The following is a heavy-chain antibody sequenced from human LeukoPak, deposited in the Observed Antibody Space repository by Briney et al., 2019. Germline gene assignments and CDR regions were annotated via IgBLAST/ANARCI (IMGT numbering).Heavy chain of an antibody. J-gene: IGHJ4*02. CDR3: ARGTIIAH. V-gene: IGHV3-23*01. Sequence: GGSLRLSCAASGFAFSSYAMSWVRQAPGKGLEWVSSISVSGGGTYYADSVKGRFTISRDNSKNTLYLQMNSLRAEDTAVYYCARGTIIAHWGQGTLVTVSS. CDR1: GFAFSSYA. D-gene: IGHD2-21*01. CDR2: ISVSGGGT.